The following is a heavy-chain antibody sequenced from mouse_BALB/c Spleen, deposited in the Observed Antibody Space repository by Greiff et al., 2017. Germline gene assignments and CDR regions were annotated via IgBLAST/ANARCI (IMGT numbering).Heavy chain of an antibody. Sequence: DVKLVESGGGLVKPGGSLKLSCAASGFTFSSYTMSWVRQTPEKRLEWVATISSGGGNTYYPDSVKGRFTISRDNAKNNLYLQMSSLRSEDTALYYCARYVYYFDYWGQGTTLTVSS. CDR3: ARYVYYFDY. CDR1: GFTFSSYT. J-gene: IGHJ2*01. CDR2: ISSGGGNT. V-gene: IGHV5-9*03.